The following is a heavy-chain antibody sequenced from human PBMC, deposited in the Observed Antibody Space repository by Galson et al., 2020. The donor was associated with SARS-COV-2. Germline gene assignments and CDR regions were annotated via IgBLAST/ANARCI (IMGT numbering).Heavy chain of an antibody. CDR2: ISYDGSNK. CDR1: GFTFRSYA. Sequence: GGSLRLSCAASGFTFRSYAMHWVRQAPGKGLEWVAVISYDGSNKYNADSVKGRFTISRDTSKNTLHLQMNSLRAEDTAVYYWARGGSGSCVGRFDFRGQGTLVTVCS. D-gene: IGHD3-10*01. V-gene: IGHV3-30-3*01. CDR3: ARGGSGSCVGRFDF. J-gene: IGHJ4*02.